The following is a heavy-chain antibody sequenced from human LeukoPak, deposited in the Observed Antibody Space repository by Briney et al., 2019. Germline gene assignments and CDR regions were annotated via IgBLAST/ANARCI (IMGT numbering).Heavy chain of an antibody. CDR2: ISGSGGTT. CDR3: VKGLSDDLLTGTSKY. J-gene: IGHJ4*02. CDR1: GFTFSNYA. D-gene: IGHD3-9*01. V-gene: IGHV3-23*01. Sequence: GGSLRPSCSASGFTFSNYAMSWVRQAPGKGLAWVSIISGSGGTTYYGDPVKGRFTISRDNSKNTLFLQMNSLRAEDTAVYYCVKGLSDDLLTGTSKYWGQGTLVAVSS.